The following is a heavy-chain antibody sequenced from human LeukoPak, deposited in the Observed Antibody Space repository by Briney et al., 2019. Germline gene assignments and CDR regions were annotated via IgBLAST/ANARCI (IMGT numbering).Heavy chain of an antibody. V-gene: IGHV4-59*01. Sequence: SETLSLTCTVSGGSISSYYWSWIRQPPGKGLEWIGYIYYSGSTNYNPSLKSRVTISVDTSKNQFSLKLSSVTAADTAVYYCARGVKSAGYYYGMDVWGQGTTVTVSS. CDR1: GGSISSYY. CDR2: IYYSGST. J-gene: IGHJ6*02. CDR3: ARGVKSAGYYYGMDV.